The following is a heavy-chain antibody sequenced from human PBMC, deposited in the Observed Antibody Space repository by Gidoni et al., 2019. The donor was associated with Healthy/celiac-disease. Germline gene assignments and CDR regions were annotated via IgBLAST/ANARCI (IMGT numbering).Heavy chain of an antibody. D-gene: IGHD5-18*01. CDR3: ARDFKAERIQLWLTY. J-gene: IGHJ4*02. Sequence: QVQLVRSGAEVKKPGASVKVSCKASGYTFTGYYMHWVRQAPGQGLEWMGWINPNSGGTNYAQKFQGRVTMTRDTSISTAYMELSRLRSDDTAVYYCARDFKAERIQLWLTYWGQGTLVTVSS. CDR2: INPNSGGT. CDR1: GYTFTGYY. V-gene: IGHV1-2*02.